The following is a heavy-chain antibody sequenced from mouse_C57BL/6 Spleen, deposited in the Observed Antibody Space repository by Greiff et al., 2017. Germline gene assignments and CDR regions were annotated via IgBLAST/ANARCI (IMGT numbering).Heavy chain of an antibody. CDR1: GYTFTSYW. D-gene: IGHD2-2*01. CDR2: IHPSDSDT. J-gene: IGHJ4*01. Sequence: QVQLQQPGAELVKPGASVKVSCKASGYTFTSYWMHWVKQRPGQGLEWIGRIHPSDSDTNYNQKFKGKATLTVDKSSSTAYMQLSSLTSEDSAVYYCSIVVIYYGYGGYAMDYWGQGTSVTVSS. V-gene: IGHV1-74*01. CDR3: SIVVIYYGYGGYAMDY.